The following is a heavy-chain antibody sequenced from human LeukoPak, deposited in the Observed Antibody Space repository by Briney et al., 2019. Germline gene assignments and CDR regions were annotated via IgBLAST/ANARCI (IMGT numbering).Heavy chain of an antibody. CDR1: GYTFTSYG. CDR3: ARVPTDDFWSGYSLPSYYYYGMDV. D-gene: IGHD3-3*01. CDR2: ISAYNGNT. Sequence: ASVKVSCKASGYTFTSYGISWVRQAPGRGLEWMGWISAYNGNTNYAQKLQGRVTMTTDTSTSTAYMELRSLRSDDKAVYYCARVPTDDFWSGYSLPSYYYYGMDVWGQGTTVTVSS. V-gene: IGHV1-18*01. J-gene: IGHJ6*02.